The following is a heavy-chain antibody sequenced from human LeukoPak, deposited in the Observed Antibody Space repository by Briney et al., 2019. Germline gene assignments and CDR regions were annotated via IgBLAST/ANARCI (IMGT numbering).Heavy chain of an antibody. CDR3: ARGYCSAGICYPDY. V-gene: IGHV3-7*03. CDR1: GFTFSSYG. J-gene: IGHJ4*02. Sequence: GGSLRLSCAASGFTFSSYGMSGVRQAPGKGVEWVANIKQDGSEKYYVDSVKGRFTITRDNAKNSLYLQMNSLSVDDTAFYYCARGYCSAGICYPDYWGQGTLVTVSS. D-gene: IGHD2-15*01. CDR2: IKQDGSEK.